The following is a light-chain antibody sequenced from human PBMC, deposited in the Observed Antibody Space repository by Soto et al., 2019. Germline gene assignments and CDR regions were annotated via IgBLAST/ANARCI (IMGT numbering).Light chain of an antibody. CDR3: QQRSNWPPIT. J-gene: IGKJ5*01. CDR2: DAS. Sequence: EIVLTQSPATLSLSPGERATLSCRASQSVSSYLAWYQQKPGQAPRLLIYDASNRATSIPARFSGSGSWTDFTLTISSLEPEDFAVYYCQQRSNWPPITFGRGTRLEIK. CDR1: QSVSSY. V-gene: IGKV3-11*01.